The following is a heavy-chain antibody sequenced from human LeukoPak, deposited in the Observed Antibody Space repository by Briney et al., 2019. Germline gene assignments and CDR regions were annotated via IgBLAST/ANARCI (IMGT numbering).Heavy chain of an antibody. V-gene: IGHV1-2*02. J-gene: IGHJ4*02. CDR3: TRGGYSCAVDY. CDR2: INPNSGDT. Sequence: ASVKVSCKASGYTFTGYYMHWVRQAPGRGLEWMGWINPNSGDTKSVQKFQGRVTMTRDTSISTVYMELTGLTSDDTAVYYCTRGGYSCAVDYWGQGTPVTVSS. CDR1: GYTFTGYY. D-gene: IGHD5-12*01.